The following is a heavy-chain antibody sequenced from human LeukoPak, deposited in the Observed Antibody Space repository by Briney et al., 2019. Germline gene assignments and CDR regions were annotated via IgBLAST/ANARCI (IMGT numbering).Heavy chain of an antibody. Sequence: ASVKVSCKASGGTFSSYAISWVRQAPGQGLEWMGGIIPIFGTANYAQKFQGRVTITADESTSTAYMELSSLRSEDTAVYYCARVFYDAFDIWGQGTMVTVSS. V-gene: IGHV1-69*13. CDR2: IIPIFGTA. CDR1: GGTFSSYA. D-gene: IGHD2/OR15-2a*01. J-gene: IGHJ3*02. CDR3: ARVFYDAFDI.